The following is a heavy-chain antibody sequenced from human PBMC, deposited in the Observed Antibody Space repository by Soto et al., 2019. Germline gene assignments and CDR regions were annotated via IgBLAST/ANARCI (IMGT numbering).Heavy chain of an antibody. Sequence: EVQLVESGGGLVQPGGSLRISCAASGITFSNYWMHWVRQAPGKGLVWVSRINNGGSATNYADSVKGRFTISRDNAKNMVYLQMISLRAEDTAVYYCTTLTTLAELFDLWGRGTLVTVSS. V-gene: IGHV3-74*01. D-gene: IGHD4-17*01. CDR3: TTLTTLAELFDL. J-gene: IGHJ2*01. CDR1: GITFSNYW. CDR2: INNGGSAT.